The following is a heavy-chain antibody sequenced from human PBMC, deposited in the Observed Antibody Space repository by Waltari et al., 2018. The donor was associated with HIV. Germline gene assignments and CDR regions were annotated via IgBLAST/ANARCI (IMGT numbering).Heavy chain of an antibody. D-gene: IGHD3-16*02. CDR3: TRVARMITFGGVIATFDY. CDR1: GFTFGDYA. CDR2: IRSKAYGGTT. Sequence: EVQLVESGGGLVQPGRSLRLSCTPSGFTFGDYAMSSFRPHPGTGGEWVGFIRSKAYGGTTEYAASVKGRFTISRDDSKSIAYLQMNSLKTEDTAVYYCTRVARMITFGGVIATFDYWGQGTLVTVSS. V-gene: IGHV3-49*03. J-gene: IGHJ4*02.